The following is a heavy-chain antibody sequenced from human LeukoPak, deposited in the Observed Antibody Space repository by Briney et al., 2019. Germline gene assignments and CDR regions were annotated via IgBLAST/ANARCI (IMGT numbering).Heavy chain of an antibody. CDR1: GFTFSGYW. V-gene: IGHV3-7*01. CDR2: IKQDGSEK. CDR3: AKDLRSSSWYGGFDY. D-gene: IGHD6-13*01. Sequence: GGSLRLSCAASGFTFSGYWMSWVRQAPGKGLEWVANIKQDGSEKYHVDSVKGRFTISRDNSKNTLYLQMSSLRAEDTAVYYCAKDLRSSSWYGGFDYWGQGTLVTVSS. J-gene: IGHJ4*02.